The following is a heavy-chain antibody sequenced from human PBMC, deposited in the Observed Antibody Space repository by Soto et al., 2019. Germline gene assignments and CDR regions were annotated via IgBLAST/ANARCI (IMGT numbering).Heavy chain of an antibody. D-gene: IGHD1-7*01. CDR1: GFTFSSYA. J-gene: IGHJ6*02. V-gene: IGHV3-23*01. Sequence: GGSLRLSCAASGFTFSSYAMSWVRKAPGKGLEWVSAISGSGGSTYYADSVKGRFTISRDNSKNTPYLQMNSLRAEDTAVYYCATNSRITGTSPGMDVWGQRTTVTVSS. CDR3: ATNSRITGTSPGMDV. CDR2: ISGSGGST.